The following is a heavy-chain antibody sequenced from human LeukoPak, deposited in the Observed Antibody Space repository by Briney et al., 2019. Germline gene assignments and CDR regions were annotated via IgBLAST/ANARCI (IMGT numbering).Heavy chain of an antibody. CDR2: ISGSGGST. Sequence: GGSLRLSCAASGFTFSSYAMSWVRQAPGKGLEWVSAISGSGGSTYYADSVKGRFTISRDNSKNTLYLEMNSLRTEDTAMYYCAKGVTSGYPANWFDPWGQGTLVAVSS. CDR3: AKGVTSGYPANWFDP. J-gene: IGHJ5*02. V-gene: IGHV3-23*01. D-gene: IGHD3-22*01. CDR1: GFTFSSYA.